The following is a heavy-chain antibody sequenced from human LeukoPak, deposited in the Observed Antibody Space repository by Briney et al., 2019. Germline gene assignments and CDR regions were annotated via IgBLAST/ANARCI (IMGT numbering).Heavy chain of an antibody. CDR3: ARDRRPTIYGGLDS. J-gene: IGHJ4*02. CDR2: IKHDGSDS. CDR1: GFTFSDYY. D-gene: IGHD4-17*01. V-gene: IGHV3-7*01. Sequence: GGSLRLSCAASGFTFSDYYMSWIRQARGKGLEWVANIKHDGSDSFYVDSVKGRFTISRDNSENSLYLQMHSLRVEDTAMYFCARDRRPTIYGGLDSWGQGTVVTVSS.